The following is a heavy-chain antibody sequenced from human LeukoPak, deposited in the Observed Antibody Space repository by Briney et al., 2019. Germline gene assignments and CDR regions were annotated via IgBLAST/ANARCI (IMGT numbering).Heavy chain of an antibody. D-gene: IGHD3-16*01. CDR2: ISWNSGSI. J-gene: IGHJ4*02. CDR1: GFTFDGYA. V-gene: IGHV3-9*01. CDR3: AKVSLPGGVPQYYFDY. Sequence: GGSLRLSCAASGFTFDGYAMHWVRQAPGKGLEWVSGISWNSGSIGYADSVKGRFTISRDNAKNSLYLQMNSLRAEDTALYYCAKVSLPGGVPQYYFDYWGQGTLVTVSS.